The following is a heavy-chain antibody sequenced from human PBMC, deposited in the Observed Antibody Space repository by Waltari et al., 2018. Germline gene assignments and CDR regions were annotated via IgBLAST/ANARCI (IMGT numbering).Heavy chain of an antibody. Sequence: EVQLVESGGGLVKPGGSLRLSCVASGFTFNSYNMNWVRQAPGKGLEWVSSISSSSNYIYYADSVRGRFTISRDNAKNSLYLQMNSLRAEDTAVYYCAKNFPTPYYFDYWGQGTLVTVSS. V-gene: IGHV3-21*01. CDR2: ISSSSNYI. CDR1: GFTFNSYN. CDR3: AKNFPTPYYFDY. J-gene: IGHJ4*02.